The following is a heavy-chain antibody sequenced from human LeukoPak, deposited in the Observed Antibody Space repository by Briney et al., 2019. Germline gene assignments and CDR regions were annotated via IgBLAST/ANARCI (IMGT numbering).Heavy chain of an antibody. D-gene: IGHD2-2*01. J-gene: IGHJ4*02. V-gene: IGHV4-39*01. CDR2: IYYSGST. CDR1: GGSISSSSYY. Sequence: SETLSLTCTVSGGSISSSSYYWGWLRQPPGKGLEWIGSIYYSGSTYYNPSLKSRVTISVDTSKNQYSLKLSSVTAADTAVYYCASPQGYQLLDFEYWGQGTLVTVSS. CDR3: ASPQGYQLLDFEY.